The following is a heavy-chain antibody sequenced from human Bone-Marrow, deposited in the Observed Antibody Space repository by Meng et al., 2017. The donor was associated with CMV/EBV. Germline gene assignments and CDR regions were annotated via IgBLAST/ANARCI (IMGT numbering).Heavy chain of an antibody. CDR3: ARHFRSSRFSSGYFDY. CDR1: GGSISGSSYY. D-gene: IGHD3-22*01. CDR2: LYFSGST. Sequence: SETLSLTCTVSGGSISGSSYYWGWSRQPPGKGLEWIGRLYFSGSTYYNPSLKSRLTISADTSRNQFSLKLSSVTAADTAVYYCARHFRSSRFSSGYFDYWGQGTLVTFYS. J-gene: IGHJ4*02. V-gene: IGHV4-39*01.